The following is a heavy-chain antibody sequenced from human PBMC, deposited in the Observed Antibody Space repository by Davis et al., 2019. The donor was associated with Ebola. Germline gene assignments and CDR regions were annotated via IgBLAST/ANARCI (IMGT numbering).Heavy chain of an antibody. Sequence: SETLSLTCTVSGGSVGSGINYWTWIRQPPGKGLEWIGRVYDTGDTNYSPSLKSRVIISTHMSKNQVPLQLSSVTAADTAVYYCAREFAYWGQGTLVTVSP. J-gene: IGHJ4*02. V-gene: IGHV4-61*01. CDR3: AREFAY. CDR2: VYDTGDT. CDR1: GGSVGSGINY.